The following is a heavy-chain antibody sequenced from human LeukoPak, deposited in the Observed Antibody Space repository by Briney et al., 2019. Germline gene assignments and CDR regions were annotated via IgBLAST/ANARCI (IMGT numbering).Heavy chain of an antibody. CDR2: ISYDGSNK. Sequence: GGSLRLSCAASGFTFSSYGMHWVRQAPGKGLEWVAIISYDGSNKYYPDSVKGRFTISRDDSKNTLYLQMNSLRTEDTAVYYCAKELTRPNRPVAGLNYWGQGTLVTVSS. CDR1: GFTFSSYG. CDR3: AKELTRPNRPVAGLNY. D-gene: IGHD6-19*01. V-gene: IGHV3-30*18. J-gene: IGHJ4*02.